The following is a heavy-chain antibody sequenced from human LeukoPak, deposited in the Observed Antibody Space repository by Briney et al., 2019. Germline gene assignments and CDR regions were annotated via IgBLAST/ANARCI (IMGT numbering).Heavy chain of an antibody. CDR1: GGSISSYY. D-gene: IGHD6-6*01. CDR3: ARMYSSSPYYFDY. CDR2: IYYSGST. Sequence: SETLSLTCTVSGGSISSYYWSWIRQPPGKGLEYIGYIYYSGSTNYNPSLQSRVTISVDTSKNQFSLKLRSVATADTAVYYCARMYSSSPYYFDYWGQGTLVTVSS. J-gene: IGHJ4*02. V-gene: IGHV4-59*01.